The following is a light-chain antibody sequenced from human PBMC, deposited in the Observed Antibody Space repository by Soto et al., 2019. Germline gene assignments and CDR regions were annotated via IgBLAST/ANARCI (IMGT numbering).Light chain of an antibody. V-gene: IGKV1-5*03. CDR1: QTISSW. CDR2: KAS. J-gene: IGKJ1*01. Sequence: DIQMTQSPSTLSGSVGDRVTITCRASQTISSWLARYQQIPGKAPKLLIYKASTLKSGVPSRFSGSGSGTEFTLTISSLQPDDFATYYCQHYNSYSEAFGQGTKVDIK. CDR3: QHYNSYSEA.